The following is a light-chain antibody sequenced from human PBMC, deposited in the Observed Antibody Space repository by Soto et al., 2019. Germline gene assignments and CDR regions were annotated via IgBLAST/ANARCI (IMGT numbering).Light chain of an antibody. CDR3: SSYTSSSTEV. CDR2: EVS. V-gene: IGLV2-14*01. J-gene: IGLJ2*01. CDR1: SSDVGGYNY. Sequence: QSVLTQPASVSGSPGQSITISCTGTSSDVGGYNYVSWYQQHPGKAPKLIIYEVSNRPSGVSNRFSGSKSGNTASLTISRLQAEDEADYYCSSYTSSSTEVFGGGTKVTVL.